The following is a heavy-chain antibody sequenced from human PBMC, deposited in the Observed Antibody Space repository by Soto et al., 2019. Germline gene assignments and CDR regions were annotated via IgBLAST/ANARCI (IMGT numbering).Heavy chain of an antibody. CDR3: ARESKLYYDFWSGYRGEAFDI. CDR2: ISSSSSTI. J-gene: IGHJ3*02. Sequence: GGSLRLSCAASGFTFSSYSMNWVRQAPGKGLEWVSYISSSSSTIYYADSVKGRFTISRDNAKNSLYLQMNSLRAEDTAVYYCARESKLYYDFWSGYRGEAFDIWGQGTMVTVSS. V-gene: IGHV3-48*01. CDR1: GFTFSSYS. D-gene: IGHD3-3*01.